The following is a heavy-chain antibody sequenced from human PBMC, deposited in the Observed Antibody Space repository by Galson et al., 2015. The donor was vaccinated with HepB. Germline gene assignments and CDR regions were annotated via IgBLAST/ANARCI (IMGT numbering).Heavy chain of an antibody. Sequence: SVKVSCKASGGTFSSYAISWVRQAPGQGLEWMGGIIPIFGTANYAQKFQGRVTITADESTSTAYMELSSLRSEDTAVYYCARQVITIFGVVSGDNTLYFDYWGQGTLVTVSS. CDR3: ARQVITIFGVVSGDNTLYFDY. CDR1: GGTFSSYA. V-gene: IGHV1-69*13. J-gene: IGHJ4*02. CDR2: IIPIFGTA. D-gene: IGHD3-3*01.